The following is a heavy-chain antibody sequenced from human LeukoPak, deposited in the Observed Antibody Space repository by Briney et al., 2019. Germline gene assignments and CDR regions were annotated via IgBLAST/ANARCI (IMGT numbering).Heavy chain of an antibody. J-gene: IGHJ5*02. Sequence: PGGSLRLSCTASGFTFGDYAMSWVRQAPGKGLEWVGFIRSKAYGGTTEYAASVKGRFTISRDDSKSIAYLQMNSLKTEDTAVYYCTRIGGTYYYDSSGYYYPNHWGQGTLVTVSS. CDR2: IRSKAYGGTT. CDR1: GFTFGDYA. D-gene: IGHD3-22*01. V-gene: IGHV3-49*04. CDR3: TRIGGTYYYDSSGYYYPNH.